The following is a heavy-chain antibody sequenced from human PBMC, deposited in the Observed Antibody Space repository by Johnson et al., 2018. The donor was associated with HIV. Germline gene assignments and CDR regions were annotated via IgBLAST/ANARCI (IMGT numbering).Heavy chain of an antibody. D-gene: IGHD5-18*01. CDR3: AKEGDSSGPIDAFDI. Sequence: VQLVESGGGLVQPGGSLRLSCAASGFTFSNYAMSWVRQAPGKGLEWVSAISGSGGSTYHADPVKGRFPISRDHSKKTLYLQMNSLRADDTAVYYCAKEGDSSGPIDAFDIWGQGTLVTVSS. J-gene: IGHJ3*02. CDR1: GFTFSNYA. V-gene: IGHV3-23*04. CDR2: ISGSGGST.